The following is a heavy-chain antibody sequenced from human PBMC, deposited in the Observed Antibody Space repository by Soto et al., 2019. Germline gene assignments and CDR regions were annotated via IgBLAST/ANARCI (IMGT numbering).Heavy chain of an antibody. Sequence: PSETLSLTCSVSGAAINTYSWTWIRQPAGKGLEWIGRIYTSASINYNPSLKGRVTLSVDTSTNQVSLRLASVTAADTAMYYCARDREAGYNFYYGMDVWGQGTTVTVSS. J-gene: IGHJ6*02. CDR1: GAAINTYS. D-gene: IGHD6-19*01. CDR2: IYTSASI. CDR3: ARDREAGYNFYYGMDV. V-gene: IGHV4-4*07.